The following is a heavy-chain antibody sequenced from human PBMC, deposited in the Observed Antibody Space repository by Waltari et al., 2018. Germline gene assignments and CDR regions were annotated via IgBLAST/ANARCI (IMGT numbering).Heavy chain of an antibody. D-gene: IGHD6-13*01. CDR2: SEPEEAGT. CDR3: ATPRGAGYSSSWYGGIDY. V-gene: IGHV1-24*01. J-gene: IGHJ4*02. CDR1: GYTLTELS. Sequence: QVQLVQSGAEVKKPGASVKVSCKVSGYTLTELSMHWVRQAPGKGLEWMGGSEPEEAGTIYEQKLQGRVTRTEDTTTATAYMGLSGLGSEDTAVYDCATPRGAGYSSSWYGGIDYWGQGTLVTVSS.